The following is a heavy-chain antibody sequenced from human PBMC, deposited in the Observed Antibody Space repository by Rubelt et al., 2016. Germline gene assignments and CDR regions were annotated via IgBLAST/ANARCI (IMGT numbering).Heavy chain of an antibody. CDR2: IDPKGGGT. D-gene: IGHD2-15*01. V-gene: IGHV1-2*07. Sequence: QVQLVQSGAEIGKPGASVRVSCKPSGYTFTTYYMHWVRQAPGQGLEWMGWIDPKGGGTNCVRQFQDRVSLTRDTSISTVYMCISRRKSDDAAEYFCAGGTGRSWVEPWGQGTLVTVSS. J-gene: IGHJ5*02. CDR1: GYTFTTYY. CDR3: AGGTGRSWVEP.